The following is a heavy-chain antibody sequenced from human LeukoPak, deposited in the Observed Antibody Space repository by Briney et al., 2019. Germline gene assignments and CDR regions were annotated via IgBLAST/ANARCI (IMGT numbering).Heavy chain of an antibody. CDR3: ARDQVTIFGVVIHDAFDI. Sequence: PSETLSLTCTVSCGSISSGGYYWSWIRQHPGKGLEWIGYIYYSGSTYYNPSLKSRVTISVDTSKNQFSLKLSSVTAADTAVYYCARDQVTIFGVVIHDAFDIWGQGTMVTVSS. D-gene: IGHD3-3*01. V-gene: IGHV4-31*03. CDR2: IYYSGST. J-gene: IGHJ3*02. CDR1: CGSISSGGYY.